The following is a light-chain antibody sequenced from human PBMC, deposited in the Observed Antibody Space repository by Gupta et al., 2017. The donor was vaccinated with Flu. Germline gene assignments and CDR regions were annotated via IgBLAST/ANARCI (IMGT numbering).Light chain of an antibody. J-gene: IGLJ2*01. CDR2: SNN. CDR3: AAWDDSLNGHVL. V-gene: IGLV1-44*01. CDR1: SSNIGNNT. Sequence: QSVLTQPPSASGTPGQRVTISCSGSSSNIGNNTVNWYQQLPGTAPKLLIYSNNQRPSGVPDRFSGSKSGTSASLAISGLQSEDEADYYCAAWDDSLNGHVLFGGGTKLTVL.